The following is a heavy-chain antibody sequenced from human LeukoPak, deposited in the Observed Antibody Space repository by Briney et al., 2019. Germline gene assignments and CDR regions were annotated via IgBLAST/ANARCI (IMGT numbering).Heavy chain of an antibody. V-gene: IGHV4-39*07. CDR3: ARDNVDIVATIPSYFDY. D-gene: IGHD5-12*01. Sequence: SETLSLTCTVSGGSISSSSYYWGWIRQPPGKGLEWIGSIYYSGSTCYNPSLKSRVTISVDTSKNQFSLKLSSVTAADTAVYYCARDNVDIVATIPSYFDYWGQGTLVTVSS. J-gene: IGHJ4*02. CDR2: IYYSGST. CDR1: GGSISSSSYY.